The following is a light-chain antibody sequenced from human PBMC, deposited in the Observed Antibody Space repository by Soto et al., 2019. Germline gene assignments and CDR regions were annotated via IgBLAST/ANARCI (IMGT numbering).Light chain of an antibody. CDR1: QSPLHSNGYNY. Sequence: IVMPQSPLSLPVTPGEPASIPCRASQSPLHSNGYNYLDWYLQKPGQSPQLLIYLGSNRASGVPDRFSGSGSGTDFTLKISRVEAEDVGVYYCMQALQTITFGQGTRMEIK. CDR3: MQALQTIT. CDR2: LGS. V-gene: IGKV2-28*01. J-gene: IGKJ5*01.